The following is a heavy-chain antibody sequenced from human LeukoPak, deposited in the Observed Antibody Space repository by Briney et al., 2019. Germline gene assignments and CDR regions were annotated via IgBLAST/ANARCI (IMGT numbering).Heavy chain of an antibody. CDR2: ISAYNGDT. CDR1: GYTFTSYG. CDR3: AKTNYNWNYYSDC. V-gene: IGHV1-18*01. Sequence: ASVKVSCKASGYTFTSYGISWVRQAPGQGLEWMGWISAYNGDTNYAQKLQGRVTMTTDTSTSTAYMELRSLRSDDTAVYYCAKTNYNWNYYSDCWGQGTLVTVSS. J-gene: IGHJ4*02. D-gene: IGHD1-7*01.